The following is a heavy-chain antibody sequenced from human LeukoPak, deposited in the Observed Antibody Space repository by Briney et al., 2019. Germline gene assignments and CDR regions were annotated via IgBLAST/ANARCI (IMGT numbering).Heavy chain of an antibody. CDR1: GGSISSYY. CDR2: IYYSGST. D-gene: IGHD3-22*01. J-gene: IGHJ4*02. CDR3: ARAAYYYDSSGYYDY. V-gene: IGHV4-59*01. Sequence: SETLSLTCTVSGGSISSYYWSWIRQPPGKGLEWIGYIYYSGSTNYNPSLKSRATISVDTSKNQFSLKLSSVTAADTAVYYCARAAYYYDSSGYYDYWGQGTLVTVSS.